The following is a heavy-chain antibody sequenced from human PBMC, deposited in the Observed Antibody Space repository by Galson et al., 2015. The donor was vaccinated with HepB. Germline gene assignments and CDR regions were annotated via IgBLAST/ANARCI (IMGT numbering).Heavy chain of an antibody. CDR1: GYSFTTYA. J-gene: IGHJ4*02. CDR2: ITAGNGGT. D-gene: IGHD1-7*01. CDR3: ARNPARTIDYDF. Sequence: SVKVSCKASGYSFTTYAVHWVRQAPGQSLEWMGWITAGNGGTTYSRKFQGRIAITRDTSANTAYMDLSSLRSDDTAVYYCARNPARTIDYDFWGQGTLVTVSS. V-gene: IGHV1-3*01.